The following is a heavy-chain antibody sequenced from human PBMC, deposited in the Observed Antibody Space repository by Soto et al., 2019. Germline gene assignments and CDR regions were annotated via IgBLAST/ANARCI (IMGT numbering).Heavy chain of an antibody. D-gene: IGHD6-13*01. CDR1: GFTFSDYA. V-gene: IGHV3-30-3*01. J-gene: IGHJ6*02. CDR2: ISFDGSSQ. CDR3: ARGRIAAAAPRYYGMDV. Sequence: GGSLRLSCAASGFTFSDYAIHWVRQTPGKGLEWLAVISFDGSSQYYADPVKGRFTISRDNSKNTLYLQMNSLRAEDTAVYYCARGRIAAAAPRYYGMDVWGQGTTVTVSS.